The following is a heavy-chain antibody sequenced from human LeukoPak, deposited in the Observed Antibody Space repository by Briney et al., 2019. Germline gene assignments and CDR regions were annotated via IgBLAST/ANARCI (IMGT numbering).Heavy chain of an antibody. V-gene: IGHV3-48*01. J-gene: IGHJ4*02. CDR1: GSTFSSSA. CDR3: AKGTSSWHEFDY. D-gene: IGHD6-13*01. CDR2: ISTSSSVT. Sequence: GGSLRLSCAASGSTFSSSAMNWVRQAPGKGLEWVSYISTSSSVTFYADSVKGRFTVSRDNAKKSLYLQMNSLRAEDTALYYCAKGTSSWHEFDYWGQGTLVTVSS.